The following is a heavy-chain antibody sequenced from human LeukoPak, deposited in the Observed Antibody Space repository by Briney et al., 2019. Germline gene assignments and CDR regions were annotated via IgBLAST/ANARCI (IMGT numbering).Heavy chain of an antibody. Sequence: SETLSLTCTVSGGSISSYYWSWIRQPPGKGLEWIGYIYYSESTNYNPSLKNRGTISVDPSKNQFSRKLSSVTAADPAVYYCAAFLGVTAIPGGRNYFDYWGQGTLVTVSS. D-gene: IGHD2-21*02. J-gene: IGHJ4*02. CDR3: AAFLGVTAIPGGRNYFDY. CDR1: GGSISSYY. CDR2: IYYSEST. V-gene: IGHV4-59*01.